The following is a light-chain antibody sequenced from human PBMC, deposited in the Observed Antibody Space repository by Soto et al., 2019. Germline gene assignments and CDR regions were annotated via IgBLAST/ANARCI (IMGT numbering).Light chain of an antibody. J-gene: IGLJ2*01. CDR2: EGS. V-gene: IGLV2-23*01. CDR1: SSDVGKYDY. Sequence: QSALTQPPSASGSPGQSVTISCTGTSSDVGKYDYVSWFQHHPGKAPKLIIYEGSKRPSGVSNRFSGSKSGNTASLTISGLQAEDEADYYCCSYAGSSTLVFGGGTKLTVL. CDR3: CSYAGSSTLV.